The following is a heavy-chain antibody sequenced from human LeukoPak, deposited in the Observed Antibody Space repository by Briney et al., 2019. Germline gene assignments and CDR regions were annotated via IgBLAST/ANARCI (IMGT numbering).Heavy chain of an antibody. J-gene: IGHJ3*02. CDR1: GFTFSSYA. CDR2: ISGSGGST. V-gene: IGHV3-23*01. CDR3: AKDWTIVVVIPPCAFDI. Sequence: GGSLRLSCAASGFTFSSYAMSWVRQAPGKGLEWVSAISGSGGSTYYADSVKGRFTISRDNSKNTLYLQMNSLRAEDTAVYYCAKDWTIVVVIPPCAFDIWGQGTMVTVSS. D-gene: IGHD3-22*01.